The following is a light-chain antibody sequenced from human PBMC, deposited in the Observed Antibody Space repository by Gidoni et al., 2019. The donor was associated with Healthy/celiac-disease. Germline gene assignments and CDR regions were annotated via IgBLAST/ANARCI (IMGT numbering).Light chain of an antibody. J-gene: IGKJ5*01. CDR1: QSISSY. Sequence: DIQMTQSPSSLSASVGDRVTITCRASQSISSYLNWYQQKPEKAPKLLIYAASSLQSGVPSRFSGSGSGTDFTLTISSLQPEDFATYYCQQSYSTPITIGQGTRLEIK. CDR3: QQSYSTPIT. CDR2: AAS. V-gene: IGKV1-39*01.